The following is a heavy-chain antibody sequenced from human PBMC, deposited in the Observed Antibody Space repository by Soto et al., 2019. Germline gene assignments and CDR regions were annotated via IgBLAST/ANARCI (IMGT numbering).Heavy chain of an antibody. CDR1: GFTFDDYA. D-gene: IGHD2-2*01. CDR2: ISWNSGSI. Sequence: PGGSLRLSCAASGFTFDDYAMHWVRQAPGKGLEWVSGISWNSGSIGYADSVKGRFTISRDNAKNSLYLQMNSLRAEDTALYYCAKDIYAAASFFDYWGQGTLVTVSS. V-gene: IGHV3-9*01. CDR3: AKDIYAAASFFDY. J-gene: IGHJ4*02.